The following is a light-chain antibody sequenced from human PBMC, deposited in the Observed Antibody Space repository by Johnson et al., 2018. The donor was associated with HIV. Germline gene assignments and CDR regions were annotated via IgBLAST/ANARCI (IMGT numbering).Light chain of an antibody. V-gene: IGLV1-51*01. CDR1: SSKIENNY. Sequence: QSVLTQPPSVSAAPGQRVTISCSGNSSKIENNYVSWYQQFPERAPKLLIYDNTKRPSGIPDRFSGSKSETSATLAITGLQTGDEADYYCGTWDSRLTAYVFGTGTKVTV. CDR2: DNT. CDR3: GTWDSRLTAYV. J-gene: IGLJ1*01.